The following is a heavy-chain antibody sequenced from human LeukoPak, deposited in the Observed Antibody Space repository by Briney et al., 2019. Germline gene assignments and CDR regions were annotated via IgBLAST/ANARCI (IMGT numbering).Heavy chain of an antibody. CDR2: IRDDGSTT. Sequence: GGSLRLSCVGSGLTFSGFELNWVRQPPGKGLEWVSYIRDDGSTTTYADSVKGRFVISRDNTKNSLYLQMNSLRGEDTAIYYCARRFRDWGQGTLVTVSS. D-gene: IGHD3-16*01. V-gene: IGHV3-48*03. CDR1: GLTFSGFE. CDR3: ARRFRD. J-gene: IGHJ4*02.